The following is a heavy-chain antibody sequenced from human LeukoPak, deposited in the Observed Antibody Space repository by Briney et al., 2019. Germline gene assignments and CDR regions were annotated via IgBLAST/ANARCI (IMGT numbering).Heavy chain of an antibody. CDR3: ARVSIYDILTGYSNYWYFDL. CDR1: GGSFSGYY. Sequence: SSETLSLTRAVYGGSFSGYYWSWIRQPPGKGLEWIGEINHSGSTNYNPSLKSRVTISVDTSKNQFSLKLSSVTAADTAVYYCARVSIYDILTGYSNYWYFDLWGRGTLVTVSS. CDR2: INHSGST. V-gene: IGHV4-34*01. J-gene: IGHJ2*01. D-gene: IGHD3-9*01.